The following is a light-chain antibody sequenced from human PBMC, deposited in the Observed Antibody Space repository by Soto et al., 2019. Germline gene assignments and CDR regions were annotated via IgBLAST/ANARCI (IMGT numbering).Light chain of an antibody. CDR2: DVS. CDR1: SSEVGGYNR. V-gene: IGLV2-18*02. Sequence: QSALTQPPSVSGSPGQSVAISCTGTSSEVGGYNRVSWYQQPPAKAPKLLIYDVSNRPSGGSTRFSGSKSGNTASLTISGFQAEDEADYYCTSYASSSAYVFGPGTKLTVL. J-gene: IGLJ1*01. CDR3: TSYASSSAYV.